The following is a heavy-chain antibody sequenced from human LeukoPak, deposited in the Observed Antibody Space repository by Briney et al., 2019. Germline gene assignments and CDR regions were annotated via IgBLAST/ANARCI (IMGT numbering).Heavy chain of an antibody. CDR1: GFTFSSYA. J-gene: IGHJ4*02. D-gene: IGHD1-1*01. CDR2: ISNNDGST. CDR3: AKATGNLGN. Sequence: GGSLRLSCAASGFTFSSYAMSWVRQAPGKGPEWVSTISNNDGSTYYADSVKGRFTISRDNSKNTLYLQIYTLTADDTAIYYCAKATGNLGNWGQGTQVTVSS. V-gene: IGHV3-23*01.